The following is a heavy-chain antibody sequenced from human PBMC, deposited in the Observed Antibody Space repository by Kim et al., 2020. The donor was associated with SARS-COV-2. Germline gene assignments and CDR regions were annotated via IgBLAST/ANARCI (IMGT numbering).Heavy chain of an antibody. CDR1: GFTFSNYG. CDR2: ISYDGNNK. CDR3: AKDPVPSITMIVVVNFFDY. D-gene: IGHD3-22*01. Sequence: GGSLRLSCAASGFTFSNYGMHWVRQAPGKGLEWVAVISYDGNNKYYADSVKGRFTISRDNSKNTLYLQMNSLRAEDTAVYYCAKDPVPSITMIVVVNFFDYWGQGTLVTVSS. V-gene: IGHV3-30*18. J-gene: IGHJ4*02.